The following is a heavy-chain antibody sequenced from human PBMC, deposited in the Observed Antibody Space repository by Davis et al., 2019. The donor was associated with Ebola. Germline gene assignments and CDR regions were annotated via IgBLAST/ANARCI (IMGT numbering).Heavy chain of an antibody. J-gene: IGHJ6*02. Sequence: GESLKISFAASGFTFSKYGIHWVRQAPGKGLEWVSAISGSGGSTYYADSVKGRFTISRDNSKNTLYLQMNSLRAEDTAVYYCARDTAMDSYYYYGMDVWGQGTTVTVSS. V-gene: IGHV3-23*01. CDR1: GFTFSKYG. D-gene: IGHD5-18*01. CDR3: ARDTAMDSYYYYGMDV. CDR2: ISGSGGST.